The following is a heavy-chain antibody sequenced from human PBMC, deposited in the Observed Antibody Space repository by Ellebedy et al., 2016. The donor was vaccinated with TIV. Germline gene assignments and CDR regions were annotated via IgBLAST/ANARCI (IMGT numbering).Heavy chain of an antibody. CDR1: GFTFSEHA. J-gene: IGHJ4*02. CDR2: ITAGGGSI. D-gene: IGHD3-22*01. CDR3: VKLDSSGFYYGRLDY. Sequence: GESLKISCAASGFTFSEHAMTWVRQTPGKGLEWVSGITAGGGSIHYVDSVKGRFTISRDNSKKTLYLQMNGLRAEDTAVYYCVKLDSSGFYYGRLDYWGQGTLVTVSS. V-gene: IGHV3-23*01.